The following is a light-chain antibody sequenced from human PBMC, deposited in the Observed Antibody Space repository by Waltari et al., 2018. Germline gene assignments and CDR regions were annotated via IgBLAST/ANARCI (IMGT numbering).Light chain of an antibody. Sequence: DIQMTQSPASLSASLGDRVTITCRASQNIGRYLNWYQQISGRAPKLLIYAASNLQRGVPSRFIGSGSGTDFTLTISGLQPEDFGTYYCQQGYSTLTFGQGTNLDSK. CDR2: AAS. CDR1: QNIGRY. V-gene: IGKV1-39*01. CDR3: QQGYSTLT. J-gene: IGKJ1*01.